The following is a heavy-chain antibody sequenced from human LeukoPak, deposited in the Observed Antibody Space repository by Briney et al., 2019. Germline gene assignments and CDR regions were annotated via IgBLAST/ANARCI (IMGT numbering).Heavy chain of an antibody. D-gene: IGHD1-26*01. CDR3: ARISIVGATLPFDY. Sequence: SETLSLTCTVSGGSISSSSYYWGWIRQPPGKGLEWIGSIYYSGSTYYNPSLKSRVTISVDTSKKQFSLKLSSVTAADTAVYYCARISIVGATLPFDYWGQGTLVTVSS. J-gene: IGHJ4*02. CDR1: GGSISSSSYY. V-gene: IGHV4-39*01. CDR2: IYYSGST.